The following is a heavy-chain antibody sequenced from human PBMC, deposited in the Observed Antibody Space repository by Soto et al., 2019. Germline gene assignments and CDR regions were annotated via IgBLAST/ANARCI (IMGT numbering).Heavy chain of an antibody. D-gene: IGHD5-12*01. CDR1: GGTFSSYA. Sequence: QVQLVQSGAEVKKPGSSVKVSCKASGGTFSSYAISWVRQAPGQGLEWMGGIIPIFGTANYAQKFQGRVTITADESTSTAYMELSSLRSEDTAVYYCARSPGYRGYDSNKYYFDYWGQGTLVTVSS. J-gene: IGHJ4*02. CDR3: ARSPGYRGYDSNKYYFDY. CDR2: IIPIFGTA. V-gene: IGHV1-69*01.